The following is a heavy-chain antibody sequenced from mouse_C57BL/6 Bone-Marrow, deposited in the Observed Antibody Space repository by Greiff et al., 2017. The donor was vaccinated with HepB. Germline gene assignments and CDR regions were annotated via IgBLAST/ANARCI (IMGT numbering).Heavy chain of an antibody. CDR1: GYTFTSYW. D-gene: IGHD2-3*01. V-gene: IGHV1-69*01. Sequence: VQLQQSGAELVMPGASVKLSCKASGYTFTSYWMHWVKQRPGQGLEWIGEIDPSDSYTNYNQKFKGKSTLTVDKSSSTAYMQLSSLTSEDSAVYYCARRGYYVFDYWGQGTTLTVSS. J-gene: IGHJ2*01. CDR3: ARRGYYVFDY. CDR2: IDPSDSYT.